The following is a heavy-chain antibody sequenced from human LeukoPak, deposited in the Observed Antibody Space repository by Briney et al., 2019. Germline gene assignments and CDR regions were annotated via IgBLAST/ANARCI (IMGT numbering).Heavy chain of an antibody. CDR3: ARGRTYYYDSSGYYGTLHFDY. CDR1: GGSFSGYY. Sequence: SETLSLTCAVYGGSFSGYYWSWIRQPPGKGLEWIGEINHSGSTNYNPSLKSRVTISVDTSKNQFSLKLSSVTAADTAVYYCARGRTYYYDSSGYYGTLHFDYWGQGTLVTVSS. V-gene: IGHV4-34*01. J-gene: IGHJ4*02. CDR2: INHSGST. D-gene: IGHD3-22*01.